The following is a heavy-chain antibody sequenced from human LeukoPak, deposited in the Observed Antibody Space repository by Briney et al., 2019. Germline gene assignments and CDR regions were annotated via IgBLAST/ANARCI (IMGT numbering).Heavy chain of an antibody. CDR1: GFTVSSNY. D-gene: IGHD3-9*01. CDR3: AVPYYDILTGSRLDY. Sequence: PGGSLRLSCAASGFTVSSNYMSWVRQAPGKGLEWVSVIYSGGNAYYADSVKGRFTISRDNSKNTLYLQMNSLRAEDTAEYYCAVPYYDILTGSRLDYWGQGTLVTVSS. J-gene: IGHJ4*02. V-gene: IGHV3-66*01. CDR2: IYSGGNA.